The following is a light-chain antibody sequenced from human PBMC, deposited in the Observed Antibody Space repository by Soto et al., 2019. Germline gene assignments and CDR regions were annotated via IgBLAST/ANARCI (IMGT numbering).Light chain of an antibody. Sequence: QSVLTQPASVSGSPGQSITISCTGTSSDVGGYNFVSWYQHHPGKAPKLIIYDVTNRPSGISNRFSGSKSGNTASLTISGLQAEDEADYYCTSYTSSITYVFGNGTK. CDR1: SSDVGGYNF. CDR3: TSYTSSITYV. V-gene: IGLV2-14*03. J-gene: IGLJ1*01. CDR2: DVT.